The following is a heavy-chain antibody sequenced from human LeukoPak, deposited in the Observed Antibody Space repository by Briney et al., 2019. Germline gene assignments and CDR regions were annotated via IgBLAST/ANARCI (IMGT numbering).Heavy chain of an antibody. J-gene: IGHJ3*02. Sequence: GGSLRLSCTASGFTFSDYAMSWVRQAPGKGLEWVGFIRSKAYVETTEYAASVKVRFTISRDDSKRIAYLQMNSLKTQHTAVYSCTKVTDYYDSSGYSISGDAFDIWGQGTMVTVSS. CDR3: TKVTDYYDSSGYSISGDAFDI. CDR2: IRSKAYVETT. CDR1: GFTFSDYA. D-gene: IGHD3-22*01. V-gene: IGHV3-49*04.